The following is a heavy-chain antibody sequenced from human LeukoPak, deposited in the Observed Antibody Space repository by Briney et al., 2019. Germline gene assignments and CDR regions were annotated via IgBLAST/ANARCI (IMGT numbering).Heavy chain of an antibody. Sequence: GESLKISCKGSGYIFTTYWIGWVRQMPGKGLEWMGIIYPDDSDTRYSPSFQGHVTISVDKSIGTAYLQWSSLKASDTAMYYCARRGPRIAAAGDDYWGQGTLDTVSS. J-gene: IGHJ4*02. V-gene: IGHV5-51*01. CDR1: GYIFTTYW. D-gene: IGHD6-13*01. CDR2: IYPDDSDT. CDR3: ARRGPRIAAAGDDY.